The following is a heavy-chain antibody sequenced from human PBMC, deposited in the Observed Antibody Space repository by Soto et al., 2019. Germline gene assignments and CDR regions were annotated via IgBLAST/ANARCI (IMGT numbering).Heavy chain of an antibody. CDR2: ISSNGGST. J-gene: IGHJ6*02. D-gene: IGHD3-16*01. V-gene: IGHV3-64D*06. CDR1: GFTFSSYG. Sequence: GSLRLSCSASGFTFSSYGMHWVRQAPGKGLEYVSAISSNGGSTYYADSVKGRFTISRDNSKNTLYLQMSSLRAEDTAVYYCVNWGVPYYGMDVWGQGTTVTVSS. CDR3: VNWGVPYYGMDV.